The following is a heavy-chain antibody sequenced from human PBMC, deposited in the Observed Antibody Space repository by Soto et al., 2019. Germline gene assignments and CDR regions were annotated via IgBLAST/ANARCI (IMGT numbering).Heavy chain of an antibody. CDR2: INHSGST. CDR3: ARGLPYYDFWSGYYPNNYYYYYYMDV. Sequence: SETLSLTCAVYGGSFSGYYWSWIRQPPGKGLEWIGEINHSGSTNYNPSLKSRVTISVDTSKNQFSLKLSSVTAADTAVYYCARGLPYYDFWSGYYPNNYYYYYYMDVWGKGTTVTVSS. J-gene: IGHJ6*03. CDR1: GGSFSGYY. V-gene: IGHV4-34*01. D-gene: IGHD3-3*01.